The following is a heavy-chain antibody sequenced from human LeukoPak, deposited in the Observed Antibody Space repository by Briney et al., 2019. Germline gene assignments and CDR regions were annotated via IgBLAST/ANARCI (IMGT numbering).Heavy chain of an antibody. CDR3: ARDHDSSLDY. V-gene: IGHV3-30-3*01. D-gene: IGHD3-22*01. Sequence: GGSLRPSCAASGFTFSTYVMHWVRQAPGKGLEWVAVISYDGGNKYYADSVKGRFTISRDSSKNTLYLQMNSLRAEDTAVYYCARDHDSSLDYWGQGTLVTVSS. CDR1: GFTFSTYV. CDR2: ISYDGGNK. J-gene: IGHJ4*02.